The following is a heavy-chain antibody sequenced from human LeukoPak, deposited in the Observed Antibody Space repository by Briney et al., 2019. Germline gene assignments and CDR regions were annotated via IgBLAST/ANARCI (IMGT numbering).Heavy chain of an antibody. CDR1: GGSIINYY. D-gene: IGHD6-13*01. J-gene: IGHJ4*02. CDR2: IYDYGPT. Sequence: SETLSLTCNVSGGSIINYYWTWVRQPPGKGLEWIGYIYDYGPTNYNPSLKSRVTISVDTSKNQFSLSLTSVTAADTAVYYCSRGIRYGNDFWGQGTLVTVSS. V-gene: IGHV4-59*01. CDR3: SRGIRYGNDF.